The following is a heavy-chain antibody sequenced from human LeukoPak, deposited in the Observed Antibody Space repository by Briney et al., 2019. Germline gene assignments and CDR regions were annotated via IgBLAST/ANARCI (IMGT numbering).Heavy chain of an antibody. D-gene: IGHD2-21*01. CDR3: ARDGGDYYLDV. CDR1: GGSISSSGYC. J-gene: IGHJ6*03. V-gene: IGHV4-31*03. CDR2: IYYSGST. Sequence: SETLSLTCTVSGGSISSSGYCWTWIRQHPGKGLDWIGYIYYSGSTHYSPSLKSRITISVDTSKNQFSLRLTSVTAADTAVYYCARDGGDYYLDVWGKGTTVTVSS.